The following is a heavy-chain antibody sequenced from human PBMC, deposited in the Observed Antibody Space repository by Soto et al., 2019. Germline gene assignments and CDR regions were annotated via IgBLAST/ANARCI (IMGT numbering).Heavy chain of an antibody. D-gene: IGHD2-15*01. J-gene: IGHJ4*02. CDR3: AAWDISNI. V-gene: IGHV3-7*01. CDR1: GFSINTYW. CDR2: INPEGNAK. Sequence: PGGSLRLSCSGFGFSINTYWMNWIRQTPGKGLEWVANINPEGNAKTYVDSVKGRFIVSRDNTRNSLDLQMNSLRVEDSAVYFCAAWDISNIWGQGILVTVPS.